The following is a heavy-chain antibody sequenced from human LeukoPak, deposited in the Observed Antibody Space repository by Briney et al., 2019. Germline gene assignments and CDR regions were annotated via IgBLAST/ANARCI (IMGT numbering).Heavy chain of an antibody. Sequence: GGSLRLSCAASGFTFSSHGMHRVRQAPGKGLEWVGGISYDGSEKVYADSVKGRFTISRDSSKNMLYLQMNSLRIEDTAVYYCVRTNHGDLDYWGQGTLVTVSS. CDR1: GFTFSSHG. J-gene: IGHJ4*02. CDR2: ISYDGSEK. V-gene: IGHV3-30-3*01. D-gene: IGHD2-21*02. CDR3: VRTNHGDLDY.